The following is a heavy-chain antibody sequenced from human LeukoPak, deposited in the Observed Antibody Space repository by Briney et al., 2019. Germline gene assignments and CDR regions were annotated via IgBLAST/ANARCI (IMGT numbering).Heavy chain of an antibody. CDR1: GGSISSYY. D-gene: IGHD5-12*01. Sequence: SETLSLTCTVSGGSISSYYWSWIRQPAGKGLEWIGRIYTSGSTNYNPSLKSRVTMSVDTSKNQFSLKLSSVIAADTAVYYCASFGGYLNNAFDIWGQGTMVTVSS. V-gene: IGHV4-4*07. CDR3: ASFGGYLNNAFDI. J-gene: IGHJ3*02. CDR2: IYTSGST.